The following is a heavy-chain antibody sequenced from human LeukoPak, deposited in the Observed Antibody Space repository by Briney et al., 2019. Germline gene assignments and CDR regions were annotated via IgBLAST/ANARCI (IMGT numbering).Heavy chain of an antibody. CDR1: GGSFSGYY. Sequence: SETLSLTCAVYGGSFSGYYWSWIRQPPGKGLEWIGEINHSGSTNYNPSLKSRVTISVGTSKNQFSLKLSSVTAADTAVYYCARKRIMITFGGVIVNTPFDYWGQGTLVTASS. J-gene: IGHJ4*02. V-gene: IGHV4-34*01. CDR3: ARKRIMITFGGVIVNTPFDY. D-gene: IGHD3-16*02. CDR2: INHSGST.